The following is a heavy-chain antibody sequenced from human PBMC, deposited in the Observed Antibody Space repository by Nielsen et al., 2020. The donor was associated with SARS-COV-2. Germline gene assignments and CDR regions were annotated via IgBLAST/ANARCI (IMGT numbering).Heavy chain of an antibody. D-gene: IGHD3-10*01. V-gene: IGHV4-59*12. CDR3: ARGGLWFGDY. CDR2: IYYSGST. Sequence: WIRQPPGKGLEWIGYIYYSGSTNYNPSLKSRVTISVDTSKNQFSLKLSSVTAADTAAYYCARGGLWFGDYWGQGTLVTVSS. J-gene: IGHJ4*02.